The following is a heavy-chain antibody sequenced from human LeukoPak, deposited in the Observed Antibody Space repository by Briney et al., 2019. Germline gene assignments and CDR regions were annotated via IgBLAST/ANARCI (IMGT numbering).Heavy chain of an antibody. D-gene: IGHD5-18*01. CDR3: ARVVDTAMVHYFDY. V-gene: IGHV1-69*06. J-gene: IGHJ4*02. CDR2: IIPIFGTA. CDR1: GGTFSSYA. Sequence: ASVKVSCKASGGTFSSYAISWVRQAPGQGLEWMGGIIPIFGTANYAQKFQGRVTITADKSTSTAYMELSSLRSEDTAVYYCARVVDTAMVHYFDYWGQGTLATVSS.